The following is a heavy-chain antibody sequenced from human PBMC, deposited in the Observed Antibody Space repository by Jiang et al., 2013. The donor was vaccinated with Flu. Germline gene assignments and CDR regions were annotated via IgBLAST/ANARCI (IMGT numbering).Heavy chain of an antibody. D-gene: IGHD6-19*01. CDR1: GYFISSGYY. J-gene: IGHJ4*02. CDR2: LSRWEH. V-gene: IGHV4-38-2*02. CDR3: ARDYCLSSGCLTIFDY. Sequence: GLLKPSETLSLTCAVSGYFISSGYYWGVDPAAPTEGAGVDWEQLSRWEHHYNPSLKSRVTISVDTSKNQFSLNLRSVTAADTAVYYCARDYCLSSGCLTIFDYWGQGALVTVSS.